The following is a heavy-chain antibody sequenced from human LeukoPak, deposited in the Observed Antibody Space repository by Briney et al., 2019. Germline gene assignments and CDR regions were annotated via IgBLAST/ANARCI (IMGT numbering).Heavy chain of an antibody. V-gene: IGHV1-2*02. D-gene: IGHD3-3*01. Sequence: ASVKVSCKASGYTSAGYYMHWVRQAPGQGLEWMGWINPNSGGTNYAQKFQGRVTMTRDTSISTAYRELSRLRSDDTAVYYCARPLGVVIPYNWFDPWGQGTLVTVSS. CDR2: INPNSGGT. CDR3: ARPLGVVIPYNWFDP. CDR1: GYTSAGYY. J-gene: IGHJ5*02.